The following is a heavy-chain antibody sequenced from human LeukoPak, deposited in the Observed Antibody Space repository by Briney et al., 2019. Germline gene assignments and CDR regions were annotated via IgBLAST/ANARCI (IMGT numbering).Heavy chain of an antibody. D-gene: IGHD3-22*01. CDR1: GYTFTGYY. CDR2: INPNSGGT. J-gene: IGHJ3*02. CDR3: AGRDIYYDSSGYRI. Sequence: ASVKVSCKASGYTFTGYYMHWVRQAPGQGLEWMGWINPNSGGTNYAQKFQGRVTMTRDTSISTAYMELSRLRSDDTAVYYCAGRDIYYDSSGYRIWGQGTMVTVSS. V-gene: IGHV1-2*02.